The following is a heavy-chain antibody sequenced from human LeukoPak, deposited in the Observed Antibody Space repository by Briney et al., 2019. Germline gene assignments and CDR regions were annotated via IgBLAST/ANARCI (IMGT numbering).Heavy chain of an antibody. V-gene: IGHV4-39*07. J-gene: IGHJ4*02. Sequence: PSETLSLTCTVSGGSISSNSYYWGWIRQPPGKGLEWIGSIYYSGSTYYNPSLKSRVTISVDTSKNQFSLKLSSVTAADTAVYYCATRIAVADIDYWGQGTLVTVSS. CDR2: IYYSGST. CDR1: GGSISSNSYY. CDR3: ATRIAVADIDY. D-gene: IGHD6-19*01.